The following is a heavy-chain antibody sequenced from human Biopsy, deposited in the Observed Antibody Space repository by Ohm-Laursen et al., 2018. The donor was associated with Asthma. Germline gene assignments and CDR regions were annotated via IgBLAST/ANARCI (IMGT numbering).Heavy chain of an antibody. J-gene: IGHJ4*02. CDR2: HDHEEGGT. CDR1: GYSLTDLS. CDR3: ASDFPKDYVRYNFQF. D-gene: IGHD4-17*01. Sequence: SVKVSCKISGYSLTDLSMHWVRQAPRQGLEWMGGHDHEEGGTVNARRFQGRVTMTEDTSTDTAYMELSSLSSDDTAVYYCASDFPKDYVRYNFQFWGQRTLVTVSS. V-gene: IGHV1-24*01.